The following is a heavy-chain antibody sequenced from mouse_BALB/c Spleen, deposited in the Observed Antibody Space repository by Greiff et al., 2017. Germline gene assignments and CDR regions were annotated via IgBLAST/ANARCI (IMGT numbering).Heavy chain of an antibody. D-gene: IGHD4-1*01. J-gene: IGHJ4*01. CDR3: ARQGLDYAMDY. CDR1: GYAFSSSW. V-gene: IGHV1-82*01. Sequence: VQLQQSGPELVKPGASVKISCKASGYAFSSSWMNWVKQRPGQGLEWIGRIYPGDGDTNYNGKFKGKATLTADKSSSTAYMQLSSLTSVDSAVYCCARQGLDYAMDYWGQGTSVTVSA. CDR2: IYPGDGDT.